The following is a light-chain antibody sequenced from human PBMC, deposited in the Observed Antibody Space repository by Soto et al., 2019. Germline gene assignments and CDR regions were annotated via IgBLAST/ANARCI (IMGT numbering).Light chain of an antibody. CDR2: GAS. Sequence: EMLMTQSPVTLFLSPGETVTLSCRASQTISTNLAWYQHKPGQPPRLLIYGASTRATGIPAMFSGSGSGTDFRLIVYSLQFEEVAIDYCQPYYKWPWTFAEGPKVEIK. CDR1: QTISTN. J-gene: IGKJ1*01. V-gene: IGKV3D-15*01. CDR3: QPYYKWPWT.